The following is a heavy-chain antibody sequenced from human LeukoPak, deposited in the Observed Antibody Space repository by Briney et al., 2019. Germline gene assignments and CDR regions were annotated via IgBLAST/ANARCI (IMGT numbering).Heavy chain of an antibody. Sequence: SETLSLTCAVYGGSFSGYYWSWIRQPPGKGLEWIGEINHSGSTNYNPSLKSRVTISVDTSKNQFSLKLSSVTAADTAVYYCARDRYCSGGSCYFMTRNWFDPWGQGTLVTVSS. D-gene: IGHD2-15*01. V-gene: IGHV4-34*01. CDR1: GGSFSGYY. CDR3: ARDRYCSGGSCYFMTRNWFDP. CDR2: INHSGST. J-gene: IGHJ5*02.